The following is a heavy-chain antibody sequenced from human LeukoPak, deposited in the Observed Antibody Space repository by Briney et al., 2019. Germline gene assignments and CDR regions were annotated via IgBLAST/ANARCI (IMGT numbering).Heavy chain of an antibody. CDR3: ARGRGISITIFGVVYYYYYGMDV. CDR1: GGSFSGYY. D-gene: IGHD3-3*01. Sequence: SETLSLTCAVYGGSFSGYYWSWIRQPPGKGLEWIGEINHSGSTNHNPSLKSRVTISVDTSKNQFSLKLSSVTAADTAVYYCARGRGISITIFGVVYYYYYGMDVWGQGTTVTVSS. J-gene: IGHJ6*02. CDR2: INHSGST. V-gene: IGHV4-34*01.